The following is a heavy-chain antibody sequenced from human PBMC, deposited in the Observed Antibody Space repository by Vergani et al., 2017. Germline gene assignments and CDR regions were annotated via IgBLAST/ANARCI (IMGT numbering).Heavy chain of an antibody. CDR2: INHSGST. V-gene: IGHV4-34*01. CDR1: GGSFSGYY. Sequence: QVQLQQWGAGLLKPSETLSLTCAVYGGSFSGYYWSWIRQPPGKGLEWIGEINHSGSTNYNPSLKSRVTISVDTSKNQFSLKLSSVTAADTAVYYCARVIAAAGLPEPKWFDPWGQGTLVTVSS. D-gene: IGHD6-13*01. CDR3: ARVIAAAGLPEPKWFDP. J-gene: IGHJ5*02.